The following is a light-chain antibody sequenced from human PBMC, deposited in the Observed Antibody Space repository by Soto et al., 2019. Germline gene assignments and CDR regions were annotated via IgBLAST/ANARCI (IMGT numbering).Light chain of an antibody. CDR3: QHYGASPPYT. J-gene: IGKJ2*01. V-gene: IGKV3-20*01. Sequence: EIVLTQSPGTLSLSPGESTTLSCRASRGISSSYLAWYQQKPGQAPRLLIYAASTRATGIPDRFRGSGSATDFTLTISRLEPEDSAVYYCQHYGASPPYTFDQGTKLEIK. CDR2: AAS. CDR1: RGISSSY.